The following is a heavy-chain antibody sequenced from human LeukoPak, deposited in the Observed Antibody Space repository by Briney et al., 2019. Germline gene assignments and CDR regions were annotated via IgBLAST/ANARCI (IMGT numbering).Heavy chain of an antibody. CDR2: IYSAGTT. D-gene: IGHD5-18*01. J-gene: IGHJ4*02. Sequence: PGGSLRLSCAASGFTVSDNYISWVRQAPGKGLEWVALIYSAGTTHADSVRGRFTISRDKSKNMLYLQKNSLRAEDTAVYFCARAQGGKIQLWDYYFDYWGQGTLVTVSS. CDR3: ARAQGGKIQLWDYYFDY. CDR1: GFTVSDNY. V-gene: IGHV3-66*01.